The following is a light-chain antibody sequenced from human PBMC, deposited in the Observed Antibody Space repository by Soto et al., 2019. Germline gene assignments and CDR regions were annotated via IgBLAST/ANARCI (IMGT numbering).Light chain of an antibody. CDR3: RQYGSSPWT. Sequence: EILFTQSPGTLSLSPGERATLSCRASQSVGTFLAWYQQKPGQAPRLLIYDGSNRDTGIPARFSGSGSGTDCTLTITSLQPEDFAVYYCRQYGSSPWTSGQGTKV. V-gene: IGKV3-20*01. J-gene: IGKJ1*01. CDR2: DGS. CDR1: QSVGTF.